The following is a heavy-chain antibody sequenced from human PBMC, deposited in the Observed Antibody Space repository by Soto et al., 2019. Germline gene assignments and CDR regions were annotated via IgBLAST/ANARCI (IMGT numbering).Heavy chain of an antibody. CDR2: ISGSGGST. J-gene: IGHJ4*02. Sequence: SGGSLRLSCAASGFTFSSYAMSWVRQAPGKGLEWVSAISGSGGSTYYADSVKGRFTISRDNSKNTLYLQMNSLGAEDTAVYYCAKDYYDSSGSWSPFFDYWGQGTLVTVSS. V-gene: IGHV3-23*01. CDR3: AKDYYDSSGSWSPFFDY. CDR1: GFTFSSYA. D-gene: IGHD3-22*01.